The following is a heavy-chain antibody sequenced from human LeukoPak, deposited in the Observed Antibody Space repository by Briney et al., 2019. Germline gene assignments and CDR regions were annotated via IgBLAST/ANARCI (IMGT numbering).Heavy chain of an antibody. V-gene: IGHV3-23*01. D-gene: IGHD3-9*01. CDR3: AKWGDNDVLTGYYVPDY. CDR1: GFTFSNYA. J-gene: IGHJ4*02. Sequence: GGSLRLSCAASGFTFSNYAMSWVRQAPGKRLEWVSAILGSGGSTYYADSVKGRFTVSRDNSKSTLYLQMKSLRAEDTALYYCAKWGDNDVLTGYYVPDYWGQGTLVTVSS. CDR2: ILGSGGST.